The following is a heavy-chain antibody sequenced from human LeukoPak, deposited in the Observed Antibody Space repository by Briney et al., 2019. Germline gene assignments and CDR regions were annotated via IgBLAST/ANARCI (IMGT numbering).Heavy chain of an antibody. CDR3: ARLGVRDGYNRDDF. J-gene: IGHJ4*02. CDR1: GYTFTAYF. Sequence: VSVKLSCKASGYTFTAYFIHWVRQAPGQGVEWMGMINPTGGTTTYAQNFQGRVTMTSETSTATVYMELSSLRSEDTAVYYCARLGVRDGYNRDDFWAQGTLVTVSS. D-gene: IGHD5-24*01. CDR2: INPTGGTT. V-gene: IGHV1-46*01.